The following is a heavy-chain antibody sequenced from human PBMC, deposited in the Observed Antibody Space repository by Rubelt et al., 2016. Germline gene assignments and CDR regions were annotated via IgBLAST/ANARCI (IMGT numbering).Heavy chain of an antibody. CDR3: TRVVPAAIGASYSFDY. D-gene: IGHD2-2*02. CDR2: ICYSGST. V-gene: IGHV4-61*01. Sequence: QVQLQESGPGLVKPSETLSLTCTVSGGSVSSGSYYWSWIRQPPGKGLEWIGYICYSGSTNYNPSLKSRVTLSVDTTKNQCSRKLSSVTAADTAGDYCTRVVPAAIGASYSFDYWGQGTLVTVSS. J-gene: IGHJ4*02. CDR1: GGSVSSGSYY.